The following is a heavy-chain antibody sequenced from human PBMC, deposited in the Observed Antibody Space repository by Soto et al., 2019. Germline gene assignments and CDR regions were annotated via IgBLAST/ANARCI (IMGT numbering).Heavy chain of an antibody. CDR3: ARNMGDPSEPLDS. CDR1: GFTFSSYA. CDR2: IRGSGGST. Sequence: EVQLLESGGGLVQPGGSLRLSCAASGFTFSSYAMSWVRQAPGKGLEWVSAIRGSGGSTYYADSVKGRFTLSRDNSKNTLYLQMNSLIAADTSVYYCARNMGDPSEPLDSWGQGTLVTVSS. D-gene: IGHD3-16*01. V-gene: IGHV3-23*01. J-gene: IGHJ4*02.